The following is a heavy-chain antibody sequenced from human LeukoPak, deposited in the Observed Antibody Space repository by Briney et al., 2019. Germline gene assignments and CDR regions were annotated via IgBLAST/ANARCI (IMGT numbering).Heavy chain of an antibody. V-gene: IGHV4-59*01. CDR1: GGSISGYY. CDR3: ARDRSSYYDFWSGTQADAFDI. CDR2: IYYSGST. D-gene: IGHD3-3*01. Sequence: SETLSLTCTVSGGSISGYYWSWIRQPPGKGLEWIGYIYYSGSTNYNPSLKSRVTISVDTSKNQFSLKLSSVTAADTAVYYCARDRSSYYDFWSGTQADAFDIWGQGTMVTVSS. J-gene: IGHJ3*02.